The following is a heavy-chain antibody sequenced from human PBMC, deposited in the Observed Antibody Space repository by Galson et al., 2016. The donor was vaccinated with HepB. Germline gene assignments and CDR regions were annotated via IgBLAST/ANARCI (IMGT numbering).Heavy chain of an antibody. CDR2: IYSSWST. CDR1: GDSISSDFYY. CDR3: ARQRLTRVSYFSN. Sequence: GDSISSDFYYWGWIRQPPGKGLEWIGTIYSSWSTYYKPSLKSRVTISVDTSKNRFSLRLSSVSAADTAMYFCARQRLTRVSYFSNWGQGTLVTVSS. V-gene: IGHV4-39*01. D-gene: IGHD2-15*01. J-gene: IGHJ4*02.